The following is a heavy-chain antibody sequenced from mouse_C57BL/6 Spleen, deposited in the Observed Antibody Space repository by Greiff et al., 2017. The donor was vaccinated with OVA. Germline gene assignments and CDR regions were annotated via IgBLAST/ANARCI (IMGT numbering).Heavy chain of an antibody. CDR2: ISSGGDYI. J-gene: IGHJ1*03. Sequence: DVMLVESGEGLVKPGGSLKLSCAASGFTFSSYAMSWVRQTPEKRLEWVAYISSGGDYIYYADTVKGRFTISRDNARNTLYLQMSSLKSEDTAMYYCTREVPLAFDVWGTGTTVTVSS. CDR3: TREVPLAFDV. V-gene: IGHV5-9-1*02. CDR1: GFTFSSYA. D-gene: IGHD2-14*01.